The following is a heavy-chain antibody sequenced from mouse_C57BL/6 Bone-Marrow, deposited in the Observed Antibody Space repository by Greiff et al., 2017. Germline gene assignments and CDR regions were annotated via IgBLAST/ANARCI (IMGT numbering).Heavy chain of an antibody. CDR2: IDPENGDT. Sequence: EVKLQQSGAELVRPGASVKLSCTASGFNIKDDYMHWVKQRPEQGLEWIGWIDPENGDTEYASKFQGKATITADTSSNTAYLQHSGLTYEEPAVYYCTRGGGIYSGGQATPLPSSP. D-gene: IGHD1-1*02. J-gene: IGHJ2*01. CDR3: TRGGGIYS. CDR1: GFNIKDDY. V-gene: IGHV14-4*01.